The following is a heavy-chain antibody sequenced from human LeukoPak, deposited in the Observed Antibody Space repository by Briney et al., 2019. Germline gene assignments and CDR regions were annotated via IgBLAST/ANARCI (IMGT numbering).Heavy chain of an antibody. CDR1: GVSFSGYY. J-gene: IGHJ4*02. CDR3: GRGGTWPTYSDY. Sequence: YPSETLSLTCAVNGVSFSGYYWSWIRQPPGKGLEWIGEINHSGSTNHNPSLKSRVTISVDTSKNQFSLKLTSVTAADRAVFYCGRGGTWPTYSDYWGQEILVTVSS. D-gene: IGHD5-12*01. V-gene: IGHV4-34*01. CDR2: INHSGST.